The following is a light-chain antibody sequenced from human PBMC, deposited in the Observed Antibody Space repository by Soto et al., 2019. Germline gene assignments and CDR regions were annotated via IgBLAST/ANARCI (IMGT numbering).Light chain of an antibody. J-gene: IGLJ3*02. CDR3: YSAADNNLV. CDR2: KDS. CDR1: VLAKKY. V-gene: IGLV3-27*01. Sequence: SYELTQPSSVSVSPGQTARITCSGDVLAKKYARWFQQKPGQAPVVVIYKDSERPSGIPERFSGYSSGTTVTLTISGAQVEDEADYYCYSAADNNLVFGGGTKVNVL.